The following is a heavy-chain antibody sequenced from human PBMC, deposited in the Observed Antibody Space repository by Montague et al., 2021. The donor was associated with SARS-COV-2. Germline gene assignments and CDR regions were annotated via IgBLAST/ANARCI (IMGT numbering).Heavy chain of an antibody. V-gene: IGHV3-30-3*01. CDR3: ARDSHHSLLLWFGELPRQNWFDP. J-gene: IGHJ5*02. D-gene: IGHD3-10*01. CDR2: ISYDGSNK. CDR1: GFTFSSYA. Sequence: SMRISCAASGFTFSSYAMHWVRQAPGKGLEWVAVISYDGSNKYYADSVKGRFTISRDNSKNTLYLQMNSLRAEDTAVYYCARDSHHSLLLWFGELPRQNWFDPWGQGTLVTVSS.